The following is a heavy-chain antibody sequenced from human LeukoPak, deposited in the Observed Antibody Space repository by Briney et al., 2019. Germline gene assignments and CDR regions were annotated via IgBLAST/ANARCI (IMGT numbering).Heavy chain of an antibody. CDR1: GYSINNYY. V-gene: IGHV4-4*09. CDR3: AKIAASYGYLRYFEY. CDR2: IYTSGST. Sequence: PSETLSLTCTVSGYSINNYYWTWIRQPPGKGLEWIGYIYTSGSTNYNPSLNPSLKSRVTISVDTSKNQFSLKLSSVTAADTAVYYCAKIAASYGYLRYFEYWGQGTLVTVSS. J-gene: IGHJ4*02. D-gene: IGHD5-18*01.